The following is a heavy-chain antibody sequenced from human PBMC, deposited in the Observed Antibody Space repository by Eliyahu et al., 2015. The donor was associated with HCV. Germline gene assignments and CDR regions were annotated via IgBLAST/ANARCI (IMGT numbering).Heavy chain of an antibody. CDR2: IYYSGST. J-gene: IGHJ6*02. V-gene: IGHV4-39*07. CDR3: ARVVWSITIFGVVISNYGMDV. D-gene: IGHD3-3*01. Sequence: QLQLQESGPGLVKPSETLSLTCXVXGXSISXSXYYWXWIRQPPGKGLEWIGSIYYSGSTYYNPSLKSRVTISVDTSKNQFSLKLSSVTAADTAVYYCARVVWSITIFGVVISNYGMDVWGQGTTVTVSS. CDR1: GXSISXSXYY.